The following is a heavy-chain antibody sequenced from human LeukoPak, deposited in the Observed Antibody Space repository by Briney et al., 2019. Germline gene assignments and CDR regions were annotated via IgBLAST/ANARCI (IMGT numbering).Heavy chain of an antibody. J-gene: IGHJ3*02. Sequence: GESLRLSCAASGFTFSSYAMSWVRQAPGKGLEWVSAISGSGGSTYYADSVKGRFTISRDNSKNTLYLQMNSLRAEDTAVYYCAKDYYGSGSYYAIWGHGTMVTVSS. CDR3: AKDYYGSGSYYAI. CDR2: ISGSGGST. D-gene: IGHD3-10*01. V-gene: IGHV3-23*01. CDR1: GFTFSSYA.